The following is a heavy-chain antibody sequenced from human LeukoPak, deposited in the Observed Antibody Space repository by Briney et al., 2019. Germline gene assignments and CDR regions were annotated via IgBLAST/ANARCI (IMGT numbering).Heavy chain of an antibody. CDR1: GYTFTSYD. V-gene: IGHV1-8*03. Sequence: ASVKVSCKASGYTFTSYDINWVRQATGRGLEWMGWMNPNSGNTGYAQKFQGRVTITRNTSISTAYMELSSLRSEDTAVYYCARASGSSVYYYYYMDVWGKGTTVTVFS. CDR3: ARASGSSVYYYYYMDV. D-gene: IGHD1-26*01. J-gene: IGHJ6*03. CDR2: MNPNSGNT.